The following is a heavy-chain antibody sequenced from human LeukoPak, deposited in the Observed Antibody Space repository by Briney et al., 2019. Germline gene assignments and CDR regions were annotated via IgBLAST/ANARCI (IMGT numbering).Heavy chain of an antibody. Sequence: GGSLGLSCAASGFTFSTYAMTWVRQAPGKGLEWVSAINGAGDTTYYADSVKGRFTISRDNSKNTLYLQMNSLRAEDTAVYYCAKDAFDWSQGYSDYWDEGTLVTVSS. CDR3: AKDAFDWSQGYSDY. D-gene: IGHD3-9*01. J-gene: IGHJ4*02. CDR2: INGAGDTT. V-gene: IGHV3-23*01. CDR1: GFTFSTYA.